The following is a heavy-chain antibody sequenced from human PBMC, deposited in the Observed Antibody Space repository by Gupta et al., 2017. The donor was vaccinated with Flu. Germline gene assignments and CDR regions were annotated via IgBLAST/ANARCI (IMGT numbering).Heavy chain of an antibody. Sequence: EVQLVESGGGLVQPGGSLRLSCAASEFIFSNYWMNWVRQAPGKGLEWVANIKQDGSEKDYVDSVKGRFTISRDNARKILYLQMNSLRAEDTAVYYCARVGGYCSRTSCTSEYYFDHWGQGTLVTVSS. D-gene: IGHD2-2*01. CDR1: EFIFSNYW. CDR3: ARVGGYCSRTSCTSEYYFDH. J-gene: IGHJ4*02. CDR2: IKQDGSEK. V-gene: IGHV3-7*01.